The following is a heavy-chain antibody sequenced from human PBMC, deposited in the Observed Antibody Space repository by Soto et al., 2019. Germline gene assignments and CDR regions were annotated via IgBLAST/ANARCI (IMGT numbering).Heavy chain of an antibody. D-gene: IGHD5-18*01. CDR2: VYFRGST. CDR3: ARVPVDTYMIYWSDP. CDR1: GDSINSGDYY. J-gene: IGHJ5*02. V-gene: IGHV4-61*08. Sequence: PSETLSLTCSVSGDSINSGDYYWTWMRQAPGKGLQWVGHVYFRGSTNYNPSLKSRVTISLDTSKNQFSLKLRSVTAGDTAVYYCARVPVDTYMIYWSDPWGQGTLVTVSS.